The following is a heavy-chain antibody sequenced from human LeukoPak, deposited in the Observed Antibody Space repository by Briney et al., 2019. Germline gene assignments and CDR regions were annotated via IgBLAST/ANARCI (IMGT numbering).Heavy chain of an antibody. D-gene: IGHD3-22*01. Sequence: AAVKVSCKASGYTFTSYGISGVRPAPGQGLEWMGWISAYNGNTNYAQKLQGRVTMTTDTSTSTAYLELRSLRSDDTAGYYCARYRLPAPTPYYDSFNNWFDPWGQGTLVTDSS. CDR2: ISAYNGNT. CDR3: ARYRLPAPTPYYDSFNNWFDP. CDR1: GYTFTSYG. J-gene: IGHJ5*02. V-gene: IGHV1-18*01.